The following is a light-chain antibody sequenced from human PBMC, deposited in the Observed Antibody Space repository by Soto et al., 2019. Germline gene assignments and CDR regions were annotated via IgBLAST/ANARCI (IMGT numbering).Light chain of an antibody. CDR2: DAS. J-gene: IGKJ5*01. CDR3: QQRSNWPIT. CDR1: QGVSSY. V-gene: IGKV3D-11*01. Sequence: EIVLTQSPATLSLSPGERATLSCRASQGVSSYLAWYQQKPGQAPRLLIYDASNRATGIPAGFSGSGPGTDFTLTISSLEPEDFAVYYCQQRSNWPITFGQGTRLEIK.